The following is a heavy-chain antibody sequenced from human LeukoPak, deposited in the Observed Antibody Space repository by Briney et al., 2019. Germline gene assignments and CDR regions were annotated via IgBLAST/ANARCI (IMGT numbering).Heavy chain of an antibody. CDR3: ARRERRNTDAFDI. CDR2: IYPDDSDT. D-gene: IGHD1-26*01. CDR1: GYTFTNYW. Sequence: GESLQISCKGSGYTFTNYWIGWVRQMPEKGLELMGIIYPDDSDTRYRPSFQGQVTISADKSISTAYLQWTSLKASDTAMYYCARRERRNTDAFDIWGQGTMVTVSS. V-gene: IGHV5-51*01. J-gene: IGHJ3*02.